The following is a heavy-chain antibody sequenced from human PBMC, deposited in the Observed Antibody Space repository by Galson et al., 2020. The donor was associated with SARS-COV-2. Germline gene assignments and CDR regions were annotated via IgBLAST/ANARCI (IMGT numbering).Heavy chain of an antibody. CDR1: GSSISTTNS. J-gene: IGHJ2*01. V-gene: IGHV4-38-2*01. Sequence: SQTLSLTCAFSGSSISTTNSWGWVRQPPGKGLERLGSIYPSGSTYYNPSLTSRVTISLDTSKNQFSLRLDSVTAADAALYYCARQGVNMIVLVTVPGWYFDLWGRGTLVTVSS. D-gene: IGHD3-22*01. CDR3: ARQGVNMIVLVTVPGWYFDL. CDR2: IYPSGST.